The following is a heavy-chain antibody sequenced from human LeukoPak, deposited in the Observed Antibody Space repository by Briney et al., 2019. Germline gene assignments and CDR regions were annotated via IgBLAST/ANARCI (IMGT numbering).Heavy chain of an antibody. V-gene: IGHV4-38-2*02. CDR1: GYSISSGYS. CDR2: INYSGNT. D-gene: IGHD2/OR15-2a*01. J-gene: IGHJ4*02. Sequence: SETLSLTCTVSGYSISSGYSWGWIRQPPGKGLEWIGFINYSGNTNYNPSLKSRISMSVDTSKNRLFLNLTSVTAADTAVYYCARHYRGVYYLHYWGQGTLVTVSS. CDR3: ARHYRGVYYLHY.